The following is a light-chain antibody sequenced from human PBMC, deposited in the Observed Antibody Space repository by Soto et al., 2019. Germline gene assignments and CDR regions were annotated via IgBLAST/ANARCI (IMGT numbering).Light chain of an antibody. J-gene: IGKJ1*01. V-gene: IGKV3-11*01. Sequence: EIVLTQSPATLSLSPGERATLSCRASQSVSSYLAWYQQKPGQAPRLLISDASNRATGIPARFSGSGSGTDFTLTISSREPEDFAVYYCQQRSNWPSTFGQGTKVEIK. CDR3: QQRSNWPST. CDR2: DAS. CDR1: QSVSSY.